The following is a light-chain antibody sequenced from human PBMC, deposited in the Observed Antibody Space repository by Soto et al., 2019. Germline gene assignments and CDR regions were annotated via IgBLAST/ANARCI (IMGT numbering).Light chain of an antibody. CDR1: SSDVGGYNY. Sequence: QSALTQPPSASGSPGQSVTISCTGTSSDVGGYNYVSWYQHHPGKAPKLMIFEVNKPPSGVPDRFSGSKFGNTASLTVSGLQTEDEADYYCNSYAGWIYVFGTGTKLTVL. CDR2: EVN. J-gene: IGLJ1*01. CDR3: NSYAGWIYV. V-gene: IGLV2-8*01.